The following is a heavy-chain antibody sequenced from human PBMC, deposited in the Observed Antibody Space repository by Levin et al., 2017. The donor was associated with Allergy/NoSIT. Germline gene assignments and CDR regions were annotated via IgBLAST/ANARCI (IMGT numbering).Heavy chain of an antibody. V-gene: IGHV4-4*07. Sequence: SETLSLTCTVSGGSISDYYWNWIRQPAGKGLEWIGRIYISGSTNYNPSLKSRVTMSVDTSRNQFSLKLSSVTAADTAVYFCARDSPDWNGLVDYWGQGTLVTVSS. D-gene: IGHD1-1*01. CDR2: IYISGST. J-gene: IGHJ4*02. CDR1: GGSISDYY. CDR3: ARDSPDWNGLVDY.